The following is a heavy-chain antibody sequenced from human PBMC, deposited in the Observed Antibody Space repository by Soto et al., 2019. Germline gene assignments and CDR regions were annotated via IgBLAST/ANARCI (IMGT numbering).Heavy chain of an antibody. CDR2: IYYSGSA. D-gene: IGHD2-15*01. CDR1: GGSISSSSYY. CDR3: ARQVGYCSGGSCYHFDY. Sequence: QLQLQESGPGLVKPSETLSLTCTVSGGSISSSSYYWGWIRQPPGKGLEWIGSIYYSGSAYYNPSLESRVTISVDTSKNQFSLKLSSVTAADTAVYYCARQVGYCSGGSCYHFDYWGQGTLVTVSS. J-gene: IGHJ4*02. V-gene: IGHV4-39*01.